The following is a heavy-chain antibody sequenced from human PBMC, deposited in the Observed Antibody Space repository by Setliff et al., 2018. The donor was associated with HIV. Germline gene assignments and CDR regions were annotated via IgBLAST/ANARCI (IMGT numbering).Heavy chain of an antibody. CDR2: INPSGGST. J-gene: IGHJ6*02. CDR3: ARAGVVVAATSYYYGMDV. CDR1: GYTFTGYY. D-gene: IGHD2-15*01. V-gene: IGHV1-46*01. Sequence: ASVKVSCKASGYTFTGYYMHWVRQAPGQGLEWMGRINPSGGSTSYAQKFQGRVTMTRDTSTSTVYMELSSLRSEDTAVYYCARAGVVVAATSYYYGMDVWGQGTTVTVSS.